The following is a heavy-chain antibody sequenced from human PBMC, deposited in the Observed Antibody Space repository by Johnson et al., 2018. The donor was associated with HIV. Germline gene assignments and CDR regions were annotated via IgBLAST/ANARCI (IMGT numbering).Heavy chain of an antibody. V-gene: IGHV3-9*01. J-gene: IGHJ3*02. CDR2: ISWNSASI. D-gene: IGHD6-19*01. Sequence: EVQLVESGGGLVQPGRSLRLSCAASGFTFDDYAMHWVRQAPGKGLEWVSGISWNSASIDYVDSVKGRFPISRDNAKNSLYLQMNSLGAEDTALYYCAKTYSSGWYDAFDIWGQGTMVTVSS. CDR3: AKTYSSGWYDAFDI. CDR1: GFTFDDYA.